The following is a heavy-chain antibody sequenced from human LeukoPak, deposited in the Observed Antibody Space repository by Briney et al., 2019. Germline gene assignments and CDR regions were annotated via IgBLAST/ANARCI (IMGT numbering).Heavy chain of an antibody. CDR2: IYYSGST. CDR1: GDSVNSYY. V-gene: IGHV4-59*02. CDR3: ARGRYSSSSYWFDP. J-gene: IGHJ5*02. D-gene: IGHD6-13*01. Sequence: PSETLPPTCTVSGDSVNSYYWVWIRQPPGKGLEWIGYIYYSGSTNYNPPLKSRVIISVDTSKNQFSLKLSSVTAADTAVYYCARGRYSSSSYWFDPWGQGTLVTVSS.